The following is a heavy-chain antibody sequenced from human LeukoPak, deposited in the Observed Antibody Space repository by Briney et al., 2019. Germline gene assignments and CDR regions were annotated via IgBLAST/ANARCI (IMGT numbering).Heavy chain of an antibody. CDR3: ARAESYYYGMDV. J-gene: IGHJ6*02. V-gene: IGHV3-64*01. Sequence: GGSLRLSCAASGFTFSSYAMHWVRQAPGKGLEYVSAISSNGGSTHYANSVKGRFTISRDNSKNTLYLQMGSLRAEDMAVYYCARAESYYYGMDVWGRGTTVTVSS. CDR2: ISSNGGST. CDR1: GFTFSSYA.